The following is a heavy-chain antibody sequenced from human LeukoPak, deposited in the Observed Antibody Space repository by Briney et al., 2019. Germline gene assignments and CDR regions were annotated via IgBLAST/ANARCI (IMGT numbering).Heavy chain of an antibody. CDR1: GYTFTING. CDR2: ISAYNGNT. Sequence: ASVKVSCNAAGYTFTINGISWVRQAPGQGLEWMGWISAYNGNTNYAQKLQGRVTMTTDTSTSTAYMELRSLRSDDTAVYYCARVAGLRYFDGLFWNYGMDVWGQGTTVTVSS. V-gene: IGHV1-18*01. D-gene: IGHD3-9*01. CDR3: ARVAGLRYFDGLFWNYGMDV. J-gene: IGHJ6*02.